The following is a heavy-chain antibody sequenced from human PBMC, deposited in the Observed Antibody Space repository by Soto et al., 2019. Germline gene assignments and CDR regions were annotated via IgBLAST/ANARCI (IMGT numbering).Heavy chain of an antibody. V-gene: IGHV3-30-3*01. Sequence: GGSLRLSCAASGFTFSSYAMHWVRQAPGKGLEWVAVISYDGSNKYYADSVKGRFTISRDNSKNTLYLQMNSLRAADTAVYYCARSIAVAGTAVKRGFDPWGQGTLVTVSS. CDR3: ARSIAVAGTAVKRGFDP. CDR1: GFTFSSYA. D-gene: IGHD6-19*01. CDR2: ISYDGSNK. J-gene: IGHJ5*02.